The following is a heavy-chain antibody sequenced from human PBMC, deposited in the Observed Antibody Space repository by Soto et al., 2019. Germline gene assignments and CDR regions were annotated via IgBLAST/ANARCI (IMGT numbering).Heavy chain of an antibody. J-gene: IGHJ5*02. V-gene: IGHV3-33*01. D-gene: IGHD3-3*01. CDR1: GFTFSSYG. CDR2: IWYDGSNK. Sequence: TGGSLRLSCAASGFTFSSYGMHWVRQAPGKGLEWVAVIWYDGSNKYYADSVKGRFTISRDNSKNTLYLQMNSLRAEDTAVYYCARGRVPYYDFGTTAKNNWFDPWGQGTLVTVSS. CDR3: ARGRVPYYDFGTTAKNNWFDP.